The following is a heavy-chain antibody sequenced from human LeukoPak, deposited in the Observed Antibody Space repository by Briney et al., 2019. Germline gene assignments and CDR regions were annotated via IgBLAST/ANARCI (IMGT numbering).Heavy chain of an antibody. D-gene: IGHD2-15*01. J-gene: IGHJ4*02. Sequence: PGGSLRLSCAASGFTFSSYGMHWVRQAPGKGLEWVAVIWYDGSNKYYADSLKGRFTISRDNAKNSQYLQMNRLRREDTAIYYCARIGYSSSSFDYWGQGTLVTVSS. V-gene: IGHV3-33*01. CDR1: GFTFSSYG. CDR2: IWYDGSNK. CDR3: ARIGYSSSSFDY.